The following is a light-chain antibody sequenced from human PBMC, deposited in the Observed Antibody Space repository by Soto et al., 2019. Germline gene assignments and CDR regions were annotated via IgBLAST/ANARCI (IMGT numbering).Light chain of an antibody. V-gene: IGLV2-14*01. Sequence: QSVLTQPASVSGSPGQSITISCTGTSSDVGGYNYVSWYQQHPGKAPKLMIYDVSNRPSGVSNGFSGSKSGNTASLFFSWLQSEDEADYYCSSYTSSSPAIVFGTGTKVTVL. CDR2: DVS. CDR3: SSYTSSSPAIV. J-gene: IGLJ1*01. CDR1: SSDVGGYNY.